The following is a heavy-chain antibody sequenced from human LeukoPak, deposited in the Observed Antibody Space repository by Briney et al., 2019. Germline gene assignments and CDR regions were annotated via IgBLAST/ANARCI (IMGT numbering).Heavy chain of an antibody. J-gene: IGHJ4*02. D-gene: IGHD3-16*01. Sequence: ASVKVSCKASGYTFTSYDINWVRQATGQGLEWMGWMNPNSGNTGYAQKFQGRVTMTKNTSISTAYMELSSLRSEDTAVYYCARGRYYDYIWGSDRERGIFDYWGQGTLVTVSS. CDR1: GYTFTSYD. V-gene: IGHV1-8*01. CDR2: MNPNSGNT. CDR3: ARGRYYDYIWGSDRERGIFDY.